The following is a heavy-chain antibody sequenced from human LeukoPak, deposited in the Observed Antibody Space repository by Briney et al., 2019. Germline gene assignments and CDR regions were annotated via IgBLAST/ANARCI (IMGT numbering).Heavy chain of an antibody. V-gene: IGHV1-18*04. CDR3: AREPTGPGPTDGSGGSFHDY. CDR2: ISAYKGNT. D-gene: IGHD3-10*01. Sequence: GASVKVSCKASGYTFTSYGISWVRQAPGQGLEWMGWISAYKGNTNYAQKLQGRGTMTTDTSPSTAYMELRSLRSDDTAVYYCAREPTGPGPTDGSGGSFHDYWGQGTLVTVSS. J-gene: IGHJ4*02. CDR1: GYTFTSYG.